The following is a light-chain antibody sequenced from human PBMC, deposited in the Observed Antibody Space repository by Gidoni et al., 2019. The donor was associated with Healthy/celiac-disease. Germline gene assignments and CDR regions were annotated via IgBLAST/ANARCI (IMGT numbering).Light chain of an antibody. V-gene: IGKV3-15*01. Sequence: EIVMTQSPATLSVSPGERATLSCRASQSISSNLVWYQQKPGQAPRLRIDGASTGATSIQAGFSSSGSGTGFTLTNSSLQSKEFAGCCCRRCNIWPPSTFGRGTKLEIK. J-gene: IGKJ2*02. CDR1: QSISSN. CDR3: RRCNIWPPST. CDR2: GAS.